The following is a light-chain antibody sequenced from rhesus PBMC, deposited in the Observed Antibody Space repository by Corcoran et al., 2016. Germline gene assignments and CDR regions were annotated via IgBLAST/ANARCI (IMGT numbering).Light chain of an antibody. V-gene: IGKV2-72*02. CDR1: QSLLHSGGKTF. Sequence: DIVMTQTPLSLPVTPGEPASIPCRSSQSLLHSGGKTFLVWYLQKPGQSPKLLCDEGSNRASGVPERWRGDGSGTVFTRKISRVEAGEVGVYYGMRGIRLPYTFSQGTKVEIK. CDR2: EGS. CDR3: MRGIRLPYT. J-gene: IGKJ2*01.